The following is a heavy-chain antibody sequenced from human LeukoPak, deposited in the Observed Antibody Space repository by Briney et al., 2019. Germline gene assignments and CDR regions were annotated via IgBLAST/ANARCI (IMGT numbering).Heavy chain of an antibody. CDR2: IYPGDSDT. CDR1: GYSFTSYW. D-gene: IGHD2-15*01. J-gene: IGHJ1*01. CDR3: ARLYSQGGYCSGGSCYPAYFQH. Sequence: GASLKISCKGSGYSFTSYWIGWVRPMPGKGLEWMGIIYPGDSDTRYSPSFQGQVTISADKSISTAYLQWSSLKASDTAMYYCARLYSQGGYCSGGSCYPAYFQHWGQGTLVTVSS. V-gene: IGHV5-51*01.